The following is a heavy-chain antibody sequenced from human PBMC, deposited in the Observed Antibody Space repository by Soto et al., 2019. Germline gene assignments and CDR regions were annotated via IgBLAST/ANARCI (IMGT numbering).Heavy chain of an antibody. CDR2: ISSSSSYI. Sequence: EVQLVESGGGLVKPGGSLRLSCAASGFTFSSYSMNWVRQAPGKGLEWVSSISSSSSYIYYADSVKGRFTISRDNAKNSLYLQMNSLRAEDTAVYYCARDYGSGSYYKAQGWFDPWGQGTPVTVSS. V-gene: IGHV3-21*01. D-gene: IGHD3-10*01. J-gene: IGHJ5*02. CDR1: GFTFSSYS. CDR3: ARDYGSGSYYKAQGWFDP.